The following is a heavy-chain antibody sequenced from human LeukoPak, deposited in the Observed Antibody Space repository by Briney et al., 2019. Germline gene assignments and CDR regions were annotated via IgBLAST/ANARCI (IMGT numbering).Heavy chain of an antibody. CDR1: GGSFSGYY. CDR3: ARGNPTDHIAAAGIDY. CDR2: INHSGST. D-gene: IGHD6-13*01. Sequence: SETLSLTCAVYGGSFSGYYWSWIRQPPGKGLEWIGEINHSGSTNYNPSLKSRVTISVDTSKNQFSLKLSSVTAADTAVYYCARGNPTDHIAAAGIDYWGQGTLVTVSS. J-gene: IGHJ4*02. V-gene: IGHV4-34*01.